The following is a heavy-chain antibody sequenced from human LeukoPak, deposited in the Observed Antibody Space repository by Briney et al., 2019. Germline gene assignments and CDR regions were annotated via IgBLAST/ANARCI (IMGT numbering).Heavy chain of an antibody. CDR1: VFNFSDYS. D-gene: IGHD6-19*01. J-gene: IGHJ4*02. Sequence: GGSLRLSCVASVFNFSDYSMNWVRQAPGKGLEWVSSISSSGTYKYYADSLEGRITISRDNGKNSLFLQVNSLRAEDAAVYYCARDYSSGWYHFDYWGQGILVTVSS. CDR2: ISSSGTYK. CDR3: ARDYSSGWYHFDY. V-gene: IGHV3-21*01.